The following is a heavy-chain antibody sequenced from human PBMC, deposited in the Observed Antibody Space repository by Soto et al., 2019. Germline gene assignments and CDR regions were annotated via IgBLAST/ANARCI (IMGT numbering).Heavy chain of an antibody. D-gene: IGHD3-22*01. CDR2: INVGTGYT. Sequence: VHLVQSGAEVKKPGASVKVSCRASGYTFTSDAMHWVRQAPGQGLEWLGWINVGTGYTTFSQKFQGRVSITRVTYASTAYMELSSLRSEDTDISYCARAGAWGSNYDDAAFDAWGQGTKVTVSS. J-gene: IGHJ3*01. V-gene: IGHV1-3*01. CDR3: ARAGAWGSNYDDAAFDA. CDR1: GYTFTSDA.